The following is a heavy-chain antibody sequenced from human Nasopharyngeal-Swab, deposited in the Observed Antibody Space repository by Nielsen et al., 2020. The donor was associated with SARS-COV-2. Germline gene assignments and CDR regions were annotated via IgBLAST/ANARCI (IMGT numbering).Heavy chain of an antibody. J-gene: IGHJ5*02. D-gene: IGHD2-21*02. CDR1: GFTLSSYA. Sequence: LSLTCAASGFTLSSYAMHWARQAPGKGLEWVAVISHDETNKDYADSVKGRFSVSRDNSKNTVYLQMSSLRSEDTAIYYCVRDSRKYCRNIDCYMGNWFDPWGQGTLVTVSS. CDR3: VRDSRKYCRNIDCYMGNWFDP. CDR2: ISHDETNK. V-gene: IGHV3-30-3*01.